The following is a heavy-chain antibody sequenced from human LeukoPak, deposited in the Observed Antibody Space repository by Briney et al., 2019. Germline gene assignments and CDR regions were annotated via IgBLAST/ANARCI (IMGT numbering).Heavy chain of an antibody. CDR1: GGTFSNYA. Sequence: ASVTLSCKASGGTFSNYAISWVRQAPGQGLEWMGAIIPIFGTANYAQTFQGRVTITADESTRTAYMELSSLRSEDTAVYYCARILSSSWYEYFHHWGQGTLVTVSS. V-gene: IGHV1-69*01. CDR3: ARILSSSWYEYFHH. J-gene: IGHJ1*01. D-gene: IGHD6-19*01. CDR2: IIPIFGTA.